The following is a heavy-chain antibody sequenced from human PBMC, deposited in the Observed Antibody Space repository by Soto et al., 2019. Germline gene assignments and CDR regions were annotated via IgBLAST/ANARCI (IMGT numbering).Heavy chain of an antibody. V-gene: IGHV3-30-3*01. CDR3: ARGSRYCSGGSCPNGDWFDP. Sequence: LRLSCAASGFTFSSYAMHWVRQAPGKGLEWVAVISYDGSNKYYADSVKGRFTISRDNSKNTLYLQMNSLRAEDTAVYYCARGSRYCSGGSCPNGDWFDPWGQGTLVTVSS. J-gene: IGHJ5*02. CDR2: ISYDGSNK. CDR1: GFTFSSYA. D-gene: IGHD2-15*01.